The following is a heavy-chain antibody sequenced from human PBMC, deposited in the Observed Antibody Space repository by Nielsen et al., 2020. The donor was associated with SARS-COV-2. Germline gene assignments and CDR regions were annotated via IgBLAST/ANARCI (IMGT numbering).Heavy chain of an antibody. CDR2: IYYSGST. J-gene: IGHJ5*02. Sequence: SETLSLTCTVSGDSISSGDYYWSWIRQPPGKGLEWIGYIYYSGSTYYNPSLKSRVTISVDTSKNQFSLKLSSVTAADTAVYYCARDHTDILTGYYTGWFDPWGQGTLVTVSS. CDR1: GDSISSGDYY. D-gene: IGHD3-9*01. V-gene: IGHV4-30-4*01. CDR3: ARDHTDILTGYYTGWFDP.